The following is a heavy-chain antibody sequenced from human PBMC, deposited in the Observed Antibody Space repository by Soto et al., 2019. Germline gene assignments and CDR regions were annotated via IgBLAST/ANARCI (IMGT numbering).Heavy chain of an antibody. Sequence: QVQLQESGPGLVKPSGTLSLTCAGSGGSISSSNWWSWVRQPPGKGLEWIGEIYHSGSTNYNSSLKSRVTTSVDKSKNQFSLKLSSVTAADTAVYYCARVVGGYYYGMDVWGQGTTVTVSS. J-gene: IGHJ6*02. CDR3: ARVVGGYYYGMDV. V-gene: IGHV4-4*02. CDR2: IYHSGST. CDR1: GGSISSSNW. D-gene: IGHD2-2*01.